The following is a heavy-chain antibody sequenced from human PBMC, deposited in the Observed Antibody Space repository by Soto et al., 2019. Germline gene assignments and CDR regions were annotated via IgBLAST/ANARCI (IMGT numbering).Heavy chain of an antibody. J-gene: IGHJ4*02. CDR2: ISYDGSNK. CDR1: GFTFSSYG. CDR3: AKSGYCSGGSCHPYFDY. V-gene: IGHV3-30*18. D-gene: IGHD2-15*01. Sequence: QVQLVESGGGVVQPGRSLRLSCAASGFTFSSYGMHWVRQAPGKGLEWVAVISYDGSNKYYADSVKGRFTISRDNSKNTLYLQMNSLRAEDTAVYYCAKSGYCSGGSCHPYFDYWGQGTLVTVSS.